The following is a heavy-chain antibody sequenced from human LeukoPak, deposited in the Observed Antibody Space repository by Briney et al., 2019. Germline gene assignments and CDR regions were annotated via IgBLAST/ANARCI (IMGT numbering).Heavy chain of an antibody. J-gene: IGHJ4*02. D-gene: IGHD6-19*01. CDR2: IYHSGST. V-gene: IGHV4-30-2*01. Sequence: SETLSLTCAVSGGSISSGGYSWSWIRQPPGKGLEWIGYIYHSGSTYYNPSLKSRVTISVDRSKYQFSLKLSSVTAADTAVYYCARGPNYSSGWFVFDYWGQGTLVTVSS. CDR1: GGSISSGGYS. CDR3: ARGPNYSSGWFVFDY.